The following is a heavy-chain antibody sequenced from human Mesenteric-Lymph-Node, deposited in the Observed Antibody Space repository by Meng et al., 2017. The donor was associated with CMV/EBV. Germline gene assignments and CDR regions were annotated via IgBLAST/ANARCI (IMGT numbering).Heavy chain of an antibody. CDR2: INSDGGGA. CDR1: GFTFTAYW. D-gene: IGHD3-16*01. J-gene: IGHJ4*02. Sequence: GESLKISCAASGFTFTAYWIHGVRQAPGKGLVWVSRINSDGGGASYADSVKSRFTVSRDNAKNTLYLQMNSLRAEDTAVYYCANGIGDLGYWGQGTLVTVSS. V-gene: IGHV3-74*01. CDR3: ANGIGDLGY.